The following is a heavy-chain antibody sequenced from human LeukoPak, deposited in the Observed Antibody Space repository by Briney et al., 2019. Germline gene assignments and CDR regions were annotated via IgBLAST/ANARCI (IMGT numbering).Heavy chain of an antibody. J-gene: IGHJ4*02. Sequence: SDTLSLTCAVSGYSISSSNWWGWIRQPPGKGLEWIGYIYYSGSTNYNPSLKSRVTMSVDTSKNQFSLKLSSVTALDTAVYYCARVVVPAVMAFDYWGQGTLVTVSS. CDR1: GYSISSSNW. CDR3: ARVVVPAVMAFDY. CDR2: IYYSGST. D-gene: IGHD2-2*01. V-gene: IGHV4-28*06.